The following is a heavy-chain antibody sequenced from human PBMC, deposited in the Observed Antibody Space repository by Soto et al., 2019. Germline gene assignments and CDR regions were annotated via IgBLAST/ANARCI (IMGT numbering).Heavy chain of an antibody. CDR2: INPSGGST. Sequence: APQKVSCKASGYTFTSYYRHWVRRALGQGLEWMGIINPSGGSTSYAQKFQGRVTMARDTSTSTVYMELSSLRSEDTAVYYCARDLAREDYYYGMDVWAKGPRPPS. J-gene: IGHJ6*02. V-gene: IGHV1-46*01. CDR1: GYTFTSYY. CDR3: ARDLAREDYYYGMDV.